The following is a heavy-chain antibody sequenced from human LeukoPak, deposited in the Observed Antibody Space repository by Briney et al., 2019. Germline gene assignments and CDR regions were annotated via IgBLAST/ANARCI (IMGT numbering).Heavy chain of an antibody. J-gene: IGHJ3*02. CDR1: GFTFNRNW. D-gene: IGHD4-17*01. Sequence: GGSLRLSCAASGFTFNRNWMSWVRQAPGKGLEWVANIKQDGSEKYYVDSVKGRFTVSRDNAKNSLYLHMNSLRTEDTAVYYCASETDLDYGNAFDIWGQGTMVTVSS. CDR3: ASETDLDYGNAFDI. V-gene: IGHV3-7*01. CDR2: IKQDGSEK.